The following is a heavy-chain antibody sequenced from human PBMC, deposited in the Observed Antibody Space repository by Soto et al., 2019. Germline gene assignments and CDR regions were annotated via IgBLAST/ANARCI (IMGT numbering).Heavy chain of an antibody. J-gene: IGHJ6*02. CDR3: AIVGLGYCSGAVCYSAELSRYYYGVDV. V-gene: IGHV4-31*03. D-gene: IGHD2-15*01. Sequence: QVQLQESGPGLVKPSQTLSLTCTVSGGSISSAGYYWSWIRQHPGKGLEWLGYIDYSGRTYYNPSLKGRVTIAVDTSKNQFSLKLSSVTAADTAVYYCAIVGLGYCSGAVCYSAELSRYYYGVDVWGQGTTVTVSS. CDR1: GGSISSAGYY. CDR2: IDYSGRT.